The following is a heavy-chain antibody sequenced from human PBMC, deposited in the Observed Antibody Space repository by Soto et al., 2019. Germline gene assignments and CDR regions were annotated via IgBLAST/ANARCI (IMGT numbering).Heavy chain of an antibody. J-gene: IGHJ4*02. D-gene: IGHD2-15*01. CDR2: ISYDGSNK. CDR1: GFTFSSYA. Sequence: GSLRLSCAASGFTFSSYAMHWVRQAPGKGLEWVAVISYDGSNKYYADSVKGRFTISRDNSKNTLYLQMNSLRAEDTAVYYCASSPRRCSGGGCYLLGYWGQGTLVTVSS. CDR3: ASSPRRCSGGGCYLLGY. V-gene: IGHV3-30-3*01.